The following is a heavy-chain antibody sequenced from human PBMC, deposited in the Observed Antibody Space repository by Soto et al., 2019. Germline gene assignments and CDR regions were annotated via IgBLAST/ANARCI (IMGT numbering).Heavy chain of an antibody. CDR2: IYHSGST. V-gene: IGHV4-30-2*01. J-gene: IGHJ6*02. CDR1: GGSISGGGYS. CDR3: ARGGSSVSSYYYYGMDV. D-gene: IGHD6-6*01. Sequence: SETLSLTCAVSGGSISGGGYSWSWIRQPPGKGLEWIGYIYHSGSTYYNPSLKSRVTISVDRSKKEFSLRLSSVTAADTAVYYCARGGSSVSSYYYYGMDVWGQGTTVTDSS.